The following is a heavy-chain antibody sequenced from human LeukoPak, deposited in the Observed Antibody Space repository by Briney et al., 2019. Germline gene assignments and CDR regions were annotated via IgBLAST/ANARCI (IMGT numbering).Heavy chain of an antibody. V-gene: IGHV3-30*02. D-gene: IGHD3-3*01. Sequence: GGSLRLSCAASGFTFSSYGMHWVRQAPGKGLEWVAFIRYDGSNKYYADSVKGRFTISRDNSKNTLYLQMNSLRAEDTAVYYCAKDKLDDFWSGYAGLWGQGTLVTVSS. CDR3: AKDKLDDFWSGYAGL. CDR2: IRYDGSNK. J-gene: IGHJ4*02. CDR1: GFTFSSYG.